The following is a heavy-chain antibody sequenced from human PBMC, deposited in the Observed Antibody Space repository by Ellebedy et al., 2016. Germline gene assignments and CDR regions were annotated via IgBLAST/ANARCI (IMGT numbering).Heavy chain of an antibody. CDR2: ISGSGGST. J-gene: IGHJ3*02. V-gene: IGHV3-23*01. CDR1: GLTFSNYA. CDR3: AKEQDRDPWSDAFDI. Sequence: GGSLRLSCAASGLTFSNYAMSWVRQAPGKGLEWVSAISGSGGSTYYADSVKGRFTISRGNSKNTLYLQMNSLRAEDTAVYYCAKEQDRDPWSDAFDIWGQGTMVTVSS. D-gene: IGHD2-15*01.